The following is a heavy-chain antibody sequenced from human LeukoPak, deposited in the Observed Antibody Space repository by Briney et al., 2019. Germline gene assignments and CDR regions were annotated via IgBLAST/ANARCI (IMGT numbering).Heavy chain of an antibody. D-gene: IGHD3-3*01. CDR1: GFTFSSYG. CDR2: ISGSGDRT. CDR3: AKGGSYHPLGYYYYYMDV. Sequence: GGSLRLSCAASGFTFSSYGMNWVRQAPGKGLEWVSAISGSGDRTYYADSVRGRFTISRDNSENTLYLQMNSLRAEETAVYYCAKGGSYHPLGYYYYYMDVWGKGTTVTVSS. J-gene: IGHJ6*03. V-gene: IGHV3-23*01.